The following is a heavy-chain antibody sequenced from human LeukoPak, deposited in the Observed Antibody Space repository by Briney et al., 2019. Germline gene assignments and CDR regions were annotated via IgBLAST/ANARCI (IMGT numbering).Heavy chain of an antibody. CDR1: GYTFSVYH. CDR2: INPNSSGT. V-gene: IGHV1-2*02. D-gene: IGHD2-21*02. J-gene: IGHJ5*02. CDR3: GLVTSGNWWFDP. Sequence: ASVKVSCKASGYTFSVYHMHWVRQAPGQGLEWMGWINPNSSGTNYAQNLQGRVTMTRDTSISTAYMELSSLRSDDTAVYYCGLVTSGNWWFDPWGQGTLVTVSS.